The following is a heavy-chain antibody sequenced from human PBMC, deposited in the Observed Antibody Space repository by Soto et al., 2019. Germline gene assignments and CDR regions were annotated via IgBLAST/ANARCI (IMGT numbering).Heavy chain of an antibody. Sequence: GSLRLSCAASGFTFSSYAMSWVRQAPGKGLEWVSTITGSHGSQQYPDPPKPRLTTSRDNSKHTLYLKMNSMRAEHTAVYHCAKEYSSGWYYFDYWGQGTLVTVSP. CDR1: GFTFSSYA. J-gene: IGHJ4*02. CDR3: AKEYSSGWYYFDY. D-gene: IGHD6-19*01. V-gene: IGHV3-23*01. CDR2: ITGSHGSQ.